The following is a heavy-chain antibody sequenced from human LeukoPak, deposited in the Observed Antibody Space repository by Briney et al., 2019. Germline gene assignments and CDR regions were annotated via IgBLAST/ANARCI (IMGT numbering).Heavy chain of an antibody. J-gene: IGHJ3*01. Sequence: GGSLRLSCAASGFTFSDYAMHWVRQAPGKGLEWVAVLSYGGTNKYYADSVKGRFTISRDNSKNTMFLQMNSMRAEDTAVYHCARDRSGYANDAFDFWGQGTMVTVSS. CDR1: GFTFSDYA. V-gene: IGHV3-30-3*01. D-gene: IGHD3-3*01. CDR2: LSYGGTNK. CDR3: ARDRSGYANDAFDF.